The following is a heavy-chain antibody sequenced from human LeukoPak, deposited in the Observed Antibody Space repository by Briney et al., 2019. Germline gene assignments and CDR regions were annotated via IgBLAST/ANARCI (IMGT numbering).Heavy chain of an antibody. Sequence: GGTLRLSCAASGITFSSYGMSWVRQAPGKGLEWASSISSTGGTTYYADSVKGRFTISRDNSKNTLYLQMNSLRAEDTAIYYCAKNGDRGAYCTGGTCYPYFYYYMDVWGKGTTVTISS. CDR1: GITFSSYG. V-gene: IGHV3-23*01. CDR3: AKNGDRGAYCTGGTCYPYFYYYMDV. D-gene: IGHD2-15*01. CDR2: ISSTGGTT. J-gene: IGHJ6*03.